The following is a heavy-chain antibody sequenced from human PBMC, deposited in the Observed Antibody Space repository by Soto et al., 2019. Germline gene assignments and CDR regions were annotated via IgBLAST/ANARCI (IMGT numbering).Heavy chain of an antibody. D-gene: IGHD1-26*01. J-gene: IGHJ4*02. Sequence: SETLSLTCVVSNFSISSGYYWCWLRQSPGKGMEWIASIYRSGTTSYNPSLKSRVTISVDPSKNQFSLMLTAVTAADTAVYYCARTHSGSYYSVFNYWGRGSLVTVSS. V-gene: IGHV4-38-2*01. CDR3: ARTHSGSYYSVFNY. CDR2: IYRSGTT. CDR1: NFSISSGYY.